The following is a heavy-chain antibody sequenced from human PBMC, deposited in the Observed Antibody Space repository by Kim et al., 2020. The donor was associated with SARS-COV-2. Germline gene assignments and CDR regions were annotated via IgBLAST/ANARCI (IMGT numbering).Heavy chain of an antibody. D-gene: IGHD5-18*01. CDR3: ARGLAKGGEWIQLWFSTNTYGMDV. CDR1: GGSFSGYY. J-gene: IGHJ6*02. V-gene: IGHV4-34*01. CDR2: INHSGST. Sequence: SETLSLTCAVYGGSFSGYYWSWIRQPPGKGLEWIGEINHSGSTNYNPSLKSRVTISVDTSKNQFSLKLSSVTAADTAVYYCARGLAKGGEWIQLWFSTNTYGMDVWGQGTTVTVSS.